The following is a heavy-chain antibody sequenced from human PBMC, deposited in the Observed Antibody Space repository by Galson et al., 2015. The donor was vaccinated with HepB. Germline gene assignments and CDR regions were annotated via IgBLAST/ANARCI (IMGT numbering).Heavy chain of an antibody. V-gene: IGHV1-46*01. D-gene: IGHD2-2*01. CDR2: INPSGGST. CDR3: AREGSRAVVICDY. Sequence: SVKVSCKASGFTFTSHYMHWVRQAPGQGLGWMGIINPSGGSTNYPQKFLGRVTMTRDKSTNTVYMELSSLRSEDTAVYYCAREGSRAVVICDYWGQGTLVTVSS. CDR1: GFTFTSHY. J-gene: IGHJ4*02.